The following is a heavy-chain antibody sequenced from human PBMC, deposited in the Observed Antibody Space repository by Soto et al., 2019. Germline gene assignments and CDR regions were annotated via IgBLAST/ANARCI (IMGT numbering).Heavy chain of an antibody. D-gene: IGHD3-22*01. CDR1: GFTFSSYA. Sequence: GGSLRLSCAASGFTFSSYAMSWVRQAPGKGLEWVSAISGSGGSTYYADSVKGRFTISRDNSKNTLNLQMNSLRAEDTAVYYCAKIWAYYYDSSGYYYYRPYYFDYWGQGTLVTDSS. V-gene: IGHV3-23*01. J-gene: IGHJ4*02. CDR3: AKIWAYYYDSSGYYYYRPYYFDY. CDR2: ISGSGGST.